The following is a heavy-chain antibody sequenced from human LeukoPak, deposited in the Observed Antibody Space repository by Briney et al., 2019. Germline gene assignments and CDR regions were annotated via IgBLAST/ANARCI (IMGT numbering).Heavy chain of an antibody. Sequence: PGGPLRLSCAASGFTFRNYYMIWVRQAPGKGLEWISSISTSSSQKNYADSVKGRFSISRDNANNSLFLQLNSLRGDDTALYYCARVGLLVNGAFDIWGQGTMVTVSS. CDR1: GFTFRNYY. V-gene: IGHV3-21*01. CDR3: ARVGLLVNGAFDI. J-gene: IGHJ3*02. CDR2: ISTSSSQK. D-gene: IGHD2-8*01.